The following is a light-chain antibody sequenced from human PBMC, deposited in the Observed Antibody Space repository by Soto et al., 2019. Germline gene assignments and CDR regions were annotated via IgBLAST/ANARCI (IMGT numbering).Light chain of an antibody. CDR1: QSIRSY. J-gene: IGKJ4*01. V-gene: IGKV1-39*01. Sequence: DIQMTQSPSSLSASVGDSVTITCRASQSIRSYLNWYQQKPGKAPKLLIYAASSLQSGVPSRFSGSGSGTDFTLTISSLQPEDFATYYCQQSSTFGGGTKVEIK. CDR2: AAS. CDR3: QQSST.